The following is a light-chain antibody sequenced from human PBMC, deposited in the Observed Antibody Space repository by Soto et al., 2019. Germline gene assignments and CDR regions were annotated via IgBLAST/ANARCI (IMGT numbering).Light chain of an antibody. V-gene: IGLV2-23*02. CDR2: EVT. CDR1: SSDVGSYNL. J-gene: IGLJ2*01. Sequence: QSALTQPASVSGSPGQSITISCTGTSSDVGSYNLVSWYQQHPGKAPKLMIYEVTKRPSGVSYRFSGSKCGNTASLTISGLQAEDEADYYCSSYASSSTVVFGGGTKLTVL. CDR3: SSYASSSTVV.